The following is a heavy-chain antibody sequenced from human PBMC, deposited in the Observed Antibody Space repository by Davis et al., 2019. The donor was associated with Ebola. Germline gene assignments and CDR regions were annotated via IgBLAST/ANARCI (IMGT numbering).Heavy chain of an antibody. V-gene: IGHV3-NL1*01. J-gene: IGHJ4*01. Sequence: GESLKISCAASGFSFSRTDMNWFRQAPGRGPEWVSNINGGGSATYYADSVEGRFIISRDTSKNMVYLEMNSLRAEDTAVYYCAKGPVPQVTGYYFDSWGQGTLVTVSS. CDR2: INGGGSAT. D-gene: IGHD3-9*01. CDR1: GFSFSRTD. CDR3: AKGPVPQVTGYYFDS.